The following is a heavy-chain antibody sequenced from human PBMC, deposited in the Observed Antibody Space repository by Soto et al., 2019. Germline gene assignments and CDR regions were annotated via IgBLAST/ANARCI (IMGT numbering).Heavy chain of an antibody. CDR1: GYTFTSYY. CDR2: INPSGGST. Sequence: ASVKVSCKASGYTFTSYYMHWVRQAPGQGLEWMGIINPSGGSTSYAQKFQGRVTMTRDTSTSTVYMELSSLRSEDTAVHYCARDIESYYDSSGYYYPQRPMDVWGQGTTVTVSS. CDR3: ARDIESYYDSSGYYYPQRPMDV. D-gene: IGHD3-22*01. J-gene: IGHJ6*02. V-gene: IGHV1-46*03.